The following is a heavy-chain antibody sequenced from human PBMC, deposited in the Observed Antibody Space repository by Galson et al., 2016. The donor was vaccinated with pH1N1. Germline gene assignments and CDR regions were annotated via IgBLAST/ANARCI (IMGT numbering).Heavy chain of an antibody. CDR3: ARLPYCDTTSCPFDY. CDR2: IYPGDSDT. V-gene: IGHV5-51*07. D-gene: IGHD3-22*01. Sequence: AEVKKPGESLRISCQGSGYSFTSYWIAWVHQMPGKGLEWMGIIYPGDSDTRYSPSFQGQVTISAAKSISTAYLQWSSLRASDTAMYYCARLPYCDTTSCPFDYWGQGTLVTVSS. J-gene: IGHJ4*02. CDR1: GYSFTSYW.